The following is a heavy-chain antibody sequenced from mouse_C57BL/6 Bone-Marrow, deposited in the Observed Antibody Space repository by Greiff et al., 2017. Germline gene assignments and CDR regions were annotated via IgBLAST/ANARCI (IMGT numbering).Heavy chain of an antibody. J-gene: IGHJ2*01. CDR2: IYPRSGNT. Sequence: LVESGAELARPGASVKLSCKASGYTFTSYGISWVKQRTGQGLEWIGEIYPRSGNTYYNEKFKGKATLTADKSSSTAYMELRSLTSEDSAVYFCAIYGYDDYFDYWGQGTTLTVSS. CDR1: GYTFTSYG. V-gene: IGHV1-81*01. CDR3: AIYGYDDYFDY. D-gene: IGHD2-2*01.